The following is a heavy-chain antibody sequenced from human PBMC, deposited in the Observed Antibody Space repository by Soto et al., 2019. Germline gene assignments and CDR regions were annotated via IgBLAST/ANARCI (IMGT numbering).Heavy chain of an antibody. Sequence: GGSLRLSCAASGFTFTKAWMSWVRQAPGKGLEWVGRIKSNTDGRTTDYAAPVKGRFTISRDDSKNTVYLQMNSLKTEDTAVYYCTTRRTLLGNCSGGSCYPEYFHHWGQGTLVTVSS. CDR2: IKSNTDGRTT. D-gene: IGHD2-15*01. J-gene: IGHJ1*01. CDR1: GFTFTKAW. CDR3: TTRRTLLGNCSGGSCYPEYFHH. V-gene: IGHV3-15*01.